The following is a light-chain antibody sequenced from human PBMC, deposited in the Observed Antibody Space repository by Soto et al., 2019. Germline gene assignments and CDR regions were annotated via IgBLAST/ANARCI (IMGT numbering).Light chain of an antibody. CDR2: EVS. J-gene: IGLJ3*02. V-gene: IGLV2-14*01. Sequence: QSALTQPASVSGSPGQSITISCTGTSSDVGGYDYVSWYQQHPGKAPKLILYEVSLRPSGISNRFSGSKSGNTASLSISGLQAEDEADYYCNSYSSSNTLWVFGGGTQLTVL. CDR1: SSDVGGYDY. CDR3: NSYSSSNTLWV.